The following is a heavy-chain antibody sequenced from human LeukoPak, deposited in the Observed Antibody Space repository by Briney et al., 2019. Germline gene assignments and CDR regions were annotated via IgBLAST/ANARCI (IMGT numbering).Heavy chain of an antibody. Sequence: PGGSLRLSCAASGFTFSSYAMSWVRQAPGKGLEWVSAISGSGGNTYFADSVKGRFTISRDNSKNTLYLQMNSLRAEDTAVYYCAKDSSSWYFGYWGQGTLVTVSS. CDR3: AKDSSSWYFGY. CDR1: GFTFSSYA. J-gene: IGHJ4*02. CDR2: ISGSGGNT. D-gene: IGHD6-13*01. V-gene: IGHV3-23*01.